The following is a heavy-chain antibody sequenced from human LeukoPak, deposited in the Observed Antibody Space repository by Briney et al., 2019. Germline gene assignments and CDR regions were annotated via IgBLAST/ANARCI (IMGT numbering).Heavy chain of an antibody. CDR2: ISYSGNT. Sequence: PSETLSLTCTVSGGSISSDYWSWIRQPPGKGLEWIEYISYSGNTNYNPSLKSRVTISVDTSENQFSLKLSSVTAADTAVYYCARGFGSSGDFDYWGQGTLVTVSS. D-gene: IGHD3-22*01. V-gene: IGHV4-59*01. J-gene: IGHJ4*02. CDR3: ARGFGSSGDFDY. CDR1: GGSISSDY.